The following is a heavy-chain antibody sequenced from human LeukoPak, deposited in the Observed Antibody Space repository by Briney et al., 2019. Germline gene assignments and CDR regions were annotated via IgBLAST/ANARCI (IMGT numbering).Heavy chain of an antibody. D-gene: IGHD3-10*01. CDR2: INPSGGST. CDR1: GYTFTSYY. Sequence: ASVKVSCKASGYTFTSYYMHWVRQAPGQGLEWMGIINPSGGSTSYAQKFQGRVTMTRDTSTSTVYMELSSLRSEDTAVYYCARAGPRKVYYGSGSYYNPAHYYYGMDVWGKGTTVTVSS. CDR3: ARAGPRKVYYGSGSYYNPAHYYYGMDV. V-gene: IGHV1-46*01. J-gene: IGHJ6*04.